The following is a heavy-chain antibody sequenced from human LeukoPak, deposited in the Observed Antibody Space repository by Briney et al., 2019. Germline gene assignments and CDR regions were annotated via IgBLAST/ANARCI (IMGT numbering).Heavy chain of an antibody. Sequence: SETLTLTCTVAGGSISSYYWSWIRQPPGKGLEWTGYIYYSGSTNYNPSLKSRVTISVDTSKNQFSLKLSSVTAADTAVYYCARANGWYGDYYFDYWGQGTLVTVSS. CDR1: GGSISSYY. CDR3: ARANGWYGDYYFDY. D-gene: IGHD6-19*01. J-gene: IGHJ4*02. CDR2: IYYSGST. V-gene: IGHV4-59*01.